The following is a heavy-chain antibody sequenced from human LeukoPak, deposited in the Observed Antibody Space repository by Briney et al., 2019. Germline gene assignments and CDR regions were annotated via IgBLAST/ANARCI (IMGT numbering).Heavy chain of an antibody. J-gene: IGHJ4*02. Sequence: SVKVSCKASGGTFSSYAISWVRQAPGQGLEWMGRIIPVLGIANYAQKFQGRVTITADKSTSTAYMELSSLRSEDTAVYYCARDPTLLDYGDYTDYWGQGTLVTVSS. CDR3: ARDPTLLDYGDYTDY. V-gene: IGHV1-69*04. CDR1: GGTFSSYA. CDR2: IIPVLGIA. D-gene: IGHD4-17*01.